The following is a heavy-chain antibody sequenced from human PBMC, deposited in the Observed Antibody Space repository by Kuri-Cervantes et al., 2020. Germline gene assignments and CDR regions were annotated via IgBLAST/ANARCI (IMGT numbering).Heavy chain of an antibody. CDR3: ARRPVYYYGSGSYRGWFDP. D-gene: IGHD3-10*01. Sequence: GSLRLSCAVYGGSFSGYYWSWIRQPPGKGLEWIGEINHSGSTNYNPSLKSRVTILVDTSKNQFSLKLSSVTAADTAVYYCARRPVYYYGSGSYRGWFDPWGQGTLVTVSS. V-gene: IGHV4-34*01. CDR2: INHSGST. CDR1: GGSFSGYY. J-gene: IGHJ5*02.